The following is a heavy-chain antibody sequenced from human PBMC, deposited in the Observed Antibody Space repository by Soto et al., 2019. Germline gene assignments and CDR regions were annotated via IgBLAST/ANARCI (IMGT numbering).Heavy chain of an antibody. D-gene: IGHD6-19*01. Sequence: SETLSLTCTVSGGSISSYYWSWIRQPPGKGLEWIGYLYDSGSTKYNPSLKSRVSISVDTSKNQFSLKLSSVTAADTAIYYCARHIAVAGNDYWGQGTLVTVSS. V-gene: IGHV4-59*01. CDR3: ARHIAVAGNDY. J-gene: IGHJ4*02. CDR2: LYDSGST. CDR1: GGSISSYY.